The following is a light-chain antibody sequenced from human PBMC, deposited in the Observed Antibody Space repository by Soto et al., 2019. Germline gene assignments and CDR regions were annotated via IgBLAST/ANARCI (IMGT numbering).Light chain of an antibody. CDR3: QQYNSYS. CDR2: HAS. CDR1: QSVSRW. V-gene: IGKV1-5*01. J-gene: IGKJ1*01. Sequence: IQMTQSPSSLSASVGDRVTITCRASQSVSRWVAWYQQKPGTAPKVLIYHASNLQSGVPSRFSGSGSGTEFTLTISSLQPDDFATYYCQQYNSYSFGQGTKVDIK.